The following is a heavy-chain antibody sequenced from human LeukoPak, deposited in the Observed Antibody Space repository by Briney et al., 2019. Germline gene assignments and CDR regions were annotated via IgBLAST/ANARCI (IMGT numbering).Heavy chain of an antibody. CDR1: GFTFSSYA. CDR2: ISGSGGST. D-gene: IGHD3-10*01. CDR3: AKDYRSYYYGSGVLFDY. Sequence: GGSLRLSCAASGFTFSSYAMSWVRQAPGKGLEWVSAISGSGGSTYYADSVKGRFTISRDNSKNTLYLQMNSLRAEDTAVYYCAKDYRSYYYGSGVLFDYWGQGTLVTVSS. V-gene: IGHV3-23*01. J-gene: IGHJ4*02.